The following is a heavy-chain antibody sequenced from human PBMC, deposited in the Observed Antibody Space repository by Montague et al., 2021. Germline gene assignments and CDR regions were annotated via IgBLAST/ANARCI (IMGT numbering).Heavy chain of an antibody. D-gene: IGHD6-25*01. J-gene: IGHJ5*02. CDR2: IKYDGSRT. Sequence: SLRLSCAASGFTFSNYWVHWVRQAPGKGLVWVSHIKYDGSRTGYADSVKGRFTISRDNAKNTLYLQMNSLRVDDTAVYYCARSAFAADLDPWGQGTLVTVSS. CDR3: ARSAFAADLDP. CDR1: GFTFSNYW. V-gene: IGHV3-74*01.